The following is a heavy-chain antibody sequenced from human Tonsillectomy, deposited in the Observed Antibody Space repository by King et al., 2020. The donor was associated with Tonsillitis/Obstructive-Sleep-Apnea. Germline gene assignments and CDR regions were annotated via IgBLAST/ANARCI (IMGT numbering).Heavy chain of an antibody. V-gene: IGHV1-58*01. CDR2: IVVVRGNT. CDR3: AAGVVVAATPYWYFDL. Sequence: QLVQSGPEVKKPGTSVKVSCKASGFTFTSSAVQWLRQARGQRLEWIVWIVVVRGNTNYAQKFQERVTITRDMSTSTAYMELSSLRSEDTAVYYCAAGVVVAATPYWYFDLWGRGTLVTVSS. CDR1: GFTFTSSA. D-gene: IGHD2-15*01. J-gene: IGHJ2*01.